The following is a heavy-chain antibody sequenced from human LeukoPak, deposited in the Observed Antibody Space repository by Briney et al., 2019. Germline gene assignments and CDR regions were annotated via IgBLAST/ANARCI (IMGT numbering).Heavy chain of an antibody. CDR3: ARVRSSSWFSFDP. Sequence: SETLSLTCAVYGGSFSGYYWSWIRQPPGRGLEWIGYIYYSGSTNYNPSLKSRVTISVDTSKNQFSLKLSSVTAADTAVYYCARVRSSSWFSFDPWGQGTLVTVSS. CDR1: GGSFSGYY. J-gene: IGHJ5*02. V-gene: IGHV4-59*01. D-gene: IGHD6-13*01. CDR2: IYYSGST.